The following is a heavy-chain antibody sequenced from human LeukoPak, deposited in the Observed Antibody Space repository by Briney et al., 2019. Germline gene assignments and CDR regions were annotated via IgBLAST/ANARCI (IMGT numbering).Heavy chain of an antibody. V-gene: IGHV1-24*01. J-gene: IGHJ6*04. CDR2: FDPEDGET. D-gene: IGHD6-19*01. Sequence: ASVTVSCKVSGYTLTELSMHWVRQAPGKGLEWMGGFDPEDGETIYAQKFQGKVSMTEDTSTPTDYTEPSTLRSEDTAVYSCATLHPVAGTDYYYYYGMDVSGKGTPVTVSS. CDR3: ATLHPVAGTDYYYYYGMDV. CDR1: GYTLTELS.